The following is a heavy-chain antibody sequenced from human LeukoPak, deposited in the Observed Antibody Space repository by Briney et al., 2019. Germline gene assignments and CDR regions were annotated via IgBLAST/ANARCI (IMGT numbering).Heavy chain of an antibody. V-gene: IGHV4-34*01. D-gene: IGHD1-1*01. Sequence: SETLFLTCAVYGGSFSGYYWNWIPQPPRKGLEWIGEINHSGSTNYNPSLKSRVTISVDASKNQFSLKLSSVTAADTAVYYCARKSGGTFDYWGQGTLVTVSS. CDR3: ARKSGGTFDY. CDR1: GGSFSGYY. CDR2: INHSGST. J-gene: IGHJ4*02.